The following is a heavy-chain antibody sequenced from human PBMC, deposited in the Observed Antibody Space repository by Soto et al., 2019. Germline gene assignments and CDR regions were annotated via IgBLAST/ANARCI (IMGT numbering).Heavy chain of an antibody. J-gene: IGHJ4*02. Sequence: GGSLRLSCAASGLTVSSNYMTWVRQAPGKGLEWVSVIYSDGTTYYADSVKGRFTISRDNFKNTLYLQMNNLRADDTAVYYCAKEKSGSYFSSYFDSWGQGTLVTVSS. CDR3: AKEKSGSYFSSYFDS. CDR1: GLTVSSNY. CDR2: IYSDGTT. V-gene: IGHV3-53*01. D-gene: IGHD1-26*01.